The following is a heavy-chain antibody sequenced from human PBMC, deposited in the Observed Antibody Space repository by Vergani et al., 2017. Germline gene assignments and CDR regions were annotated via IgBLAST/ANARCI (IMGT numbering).Heavy chain of an antibody. V-gene: IGHV4-59*12. CDR1: GGSISSYY. CDR2: INHSGST. CDR3: ARGRSTTEGGYSYGYLDY. Sequence: QVQLQESGPGLVKPSETLSLTCTVSGGSISSYYWSWIRQPPGKGLEWIGEINHSGSTNYNPSLKSRVTISVDTSKNQFSLKLSSVTAADTAVYYCARGRSTTEGGYSYGYLDYWGQGTLVTVSS. J-gene: IGHJ4*02. D-gene: IGHD5-18*01.